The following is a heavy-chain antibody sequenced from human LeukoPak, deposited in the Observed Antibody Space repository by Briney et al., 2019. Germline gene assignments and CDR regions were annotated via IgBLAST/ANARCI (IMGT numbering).Heavy chain of an antibody. CDR2: IRYDGSNK. V-gene: IGHV3-30*02. D-gene: IGHD1-26*01. Sequence: GGSLRLSCSASGFTFSSYGMHWVRQAPGKGLEWVAFIRYDGSNKYYADSVKGRFTISRDNSKNTLYLQMNSLRAEDTAVYYCARSLNRLAWFDPWGQGTLVTVSS. CDR1: GFTFSSYG. CDR3: ARSLNRLAWFDP. J-gene: IGHJ5*02.